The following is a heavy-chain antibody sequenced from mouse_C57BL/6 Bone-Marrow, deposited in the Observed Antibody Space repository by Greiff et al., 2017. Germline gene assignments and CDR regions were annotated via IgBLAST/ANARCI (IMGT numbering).Heavy chain of an antibody. J-gene: IGHJ3*01. CDR2: IDPENGDT. D-gene: IGHD2-4*01. V-gene: IGHV14-4*01. Sequence: VQLKQSGAELVRPGASVKLSCTASGFNIKDDNMHWVKQRPEQGLEWIGWIDPENGDTAYASKFQGKATITADTSSNTAYLQLSSLTSEDTAVYYCTTERLRRGAWFAYWGQGTLVTVSA. CDR3: TTERLRRGAWFAY. CDR1: GFNIKDDN.